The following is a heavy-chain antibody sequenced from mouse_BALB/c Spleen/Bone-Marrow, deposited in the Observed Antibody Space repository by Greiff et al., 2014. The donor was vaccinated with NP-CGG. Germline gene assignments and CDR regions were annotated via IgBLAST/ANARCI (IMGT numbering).Heavy chain of an antibody. CDR2: INPESRTI. V-gene: IGHV4-1*02. CDR3: ARPDYYGYLNY. CDR1: GFDFSRYW. J-gene: IGHJ2*01. D-gene: IGHD1-1*01. Sequence: EVKLMESGGGLVQPGGSLKLSCAASGFDFSRYWMSWVRQAPGKGLEWIGEINPESRTINYSPSLKDKFIISRDNAKNTLYLRLNRVRSEDTALYYCARPDYYGYLNYWAKAPLSQSPQ.